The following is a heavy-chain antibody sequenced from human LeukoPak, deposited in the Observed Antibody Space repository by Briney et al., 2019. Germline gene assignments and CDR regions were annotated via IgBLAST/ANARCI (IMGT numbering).Heavy chain of an antibody. V-gene: IGHV1-18*01. CDR1: GYTFTSYG. CDR3: ARGWWEHPGWFDP. D-gene: IGHD1-26*01. J-gene: IGHJ5*02. CDR2: ISAYKGNT. Sequence: ASVKVSCKASGYTFTSYGISGVRQAPGQGLEGMGCISAYKGNTNYAQKLQGRFTMTTYTSTSTAYMELRSLRSDDTAVYYCARGWWEHPGWFDPWGQGTLVTVSS.